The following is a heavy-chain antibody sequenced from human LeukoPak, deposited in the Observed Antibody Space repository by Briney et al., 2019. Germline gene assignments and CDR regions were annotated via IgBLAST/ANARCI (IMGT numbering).Heavy chain of an antibody. V-gene: IGHV3-53*01. Sequence: GGSLRLSCAASGFTVSSNYMSWVRQAPGKGLEWVSVIYSDGSTYYADSVKGRFTISRDNAKNSLYLQMNSLRAEDTAVYYCARGFTSGSSNLDYWGQGTLVTVSS. CDR2: IYSDGST. CDR3: ARGFTSGSSNLDY. CDR1: GFTVSSNY. J-gene: IGHJ4*02. D-gene: IGHD1-26*01.